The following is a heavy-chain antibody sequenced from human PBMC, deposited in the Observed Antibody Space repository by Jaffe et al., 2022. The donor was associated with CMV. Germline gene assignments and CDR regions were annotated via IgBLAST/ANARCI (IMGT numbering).Heavy chain of an antibody. CDR2: INHSGST. Sequence: QVQLQQWGAGLLKPSETLSLTCAVYGGSFSGYYWSWIRQPPGKGLEWIGEINHSGSTNYNPSLKSRVTISVDTSKNQFSLKLSSVTAADTAVYYCAGTNRGQLWLRSGPRYNWFDPWGQGTLVTVSS. J-gene: IGHJ5*02. CDR1: GGSFSGYY. CDR3: AGTNRGQLWLRSGPRYNWFDP. V-gene: IGHV4-34*01. D-gene: IGHD5-18*01.